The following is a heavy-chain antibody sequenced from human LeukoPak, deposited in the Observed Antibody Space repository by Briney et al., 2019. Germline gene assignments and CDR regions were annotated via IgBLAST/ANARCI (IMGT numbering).Heavy chain of an antibody. J-gene: IGHJ4*02. D-gene: IGHD6-19*01. CDR1: GFTFSSYW. CDR2: IKQDGSEK. CDR3: ACGGSGWYLGY. Sequence: GGSLRLSCAASGFTFSSYWMSWVRQAPGKGLEWVAYIKQDGSEKYYVDSVKGRFTISRDNAKNSLYLQMNSLRAEDTAVYYCACGGSGWYLGYGGQGTLVTVS. V-gene: IGHV3-7*01.